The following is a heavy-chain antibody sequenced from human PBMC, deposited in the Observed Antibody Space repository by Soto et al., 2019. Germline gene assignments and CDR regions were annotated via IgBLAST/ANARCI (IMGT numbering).Heavy chain of an antibody. J-gene: IGHJ4*02. CDR1: GYSFTSYW. CDR3: ARRTFCSGGSCYGFGYFDL. CDR2: ISPGDSDT. Sequence: GESLKISCKASGYSFTSYWVGWVRQMSGKGLEWIGHISPGDSDTNYNAALRGQVTMSVDKSISTAYLQWSGLKASDSAIYYCARRTFCSGGSCYGFGYFDLWGRGTLVTVSS. D-gene: IGHD2-15*01. V-gene: IGHV5-51*01.